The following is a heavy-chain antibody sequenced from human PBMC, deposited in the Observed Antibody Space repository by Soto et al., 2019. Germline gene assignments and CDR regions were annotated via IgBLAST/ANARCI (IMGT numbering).Heavy chain of an antibody. CDR3: ARHDYDILTGYPDWFDP. D-gene: IGHD3-9*01. CDR2: IYYSGST. CDR1: GGSISSSSYY. J-gene: IGHJ5*02. V-gene: IGHV4-39*01. Sequence: SETLSLTCTVSGGSISSSSYYWGWIRQPPGKGLEWIGSIYYSGSTYYNPSLKSRLTVSVDTSKNQFSLKLSSVTAADTAVYYCARHDYDILTGYPDWFDPWGQGTLVTVSS.